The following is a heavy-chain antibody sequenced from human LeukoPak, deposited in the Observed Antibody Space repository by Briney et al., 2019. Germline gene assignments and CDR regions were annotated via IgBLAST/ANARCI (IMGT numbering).Heavy chain of an antibody. CDR1: GGSISSYY. V-gene: IGHV4-59*01. J-gene: IGHJ4*02. CDR3: ARVGDYYDSSGYYLYYFDY. Sequence: SETLSLTCTVSGGSISSYYWSWIRQPPGKGLEWIGYIYYSGSTNYNPSLKSRVTISVDTSKNQFSLKLSSVTAADTAVYYCARVGDYYDSSGYYLYYFDYWGQGTLVTVSS. CDR2: IYYSGST. D-gene: IGHD3-22*01.